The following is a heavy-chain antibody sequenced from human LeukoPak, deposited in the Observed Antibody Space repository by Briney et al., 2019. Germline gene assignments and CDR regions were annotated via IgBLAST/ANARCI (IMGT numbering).Heavy chain of an antibody. V-gene: IGHV4-38-2*02. CDR3: GRGLHPTVPDVGWGNWFDP. D-gene: IGHD3-16*01. CDR1: RYSITSSYY. J-gene: IGHJ5*02. CDR2: VYYSGGT. Sequence: PSETLSLTCIVSRYSITSSYYWGWIRQPPGKGLEWIGSVYYSGGTYYNPSLKSRVTISRDTSKNQFSLKVNSVTVADTAVYCGRGLHPTVPDVGWGNWFDPWGQGTLVTVSS.